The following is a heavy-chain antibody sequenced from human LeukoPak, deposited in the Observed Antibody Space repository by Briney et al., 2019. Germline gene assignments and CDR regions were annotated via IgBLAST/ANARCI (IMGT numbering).Heavy chain of an antibody. J-gene: IGHJ3*02. Sequence: ASVKVSCKASGYTFTGYYMHWVRQAPGQGLEWMGWINPNSGGTNYAQKFQGRVTMTRDASISTAYMELSRLRSDDTAVYYCARDDLIFGVVPYAFDIWGQGTMVTVSS. V-gene: IGHV1-2*02. CDR2: INPNSGGT. CDR1: GYTFTGYY. CDR3: ARDDLIFGVVPYAFDI. D-gene: IGHD3-3*01.